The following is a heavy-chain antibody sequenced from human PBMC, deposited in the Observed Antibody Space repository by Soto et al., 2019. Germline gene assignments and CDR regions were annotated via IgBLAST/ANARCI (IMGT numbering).Heavy chain of an antibody. Sequence: EVQLLESGGGLVQPGGSLRLSCAASGFTFSSYARSWVRQAPGKGLEWVSDISGSGGSTIYADSVKGRFTISRDNSKNTLYLQMNSLRAEDTALYYCAKRLWFGELSPFAYWGQGALVTVSS. V-gene: IGHV3-23*01. D-gene: IGHD3-10*01. J-gene: IGHJ4*02. CDR3: AKRLWFGELSPFAY. CDR2: ISGSGGST. CDR1: GFTFSSYA.